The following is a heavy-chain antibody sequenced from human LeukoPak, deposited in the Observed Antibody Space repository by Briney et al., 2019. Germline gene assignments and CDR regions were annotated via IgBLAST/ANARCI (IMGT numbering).Heavy chain of an antibody. Sequence: PSETLSLTCAVYGGSFSDYSWTWIRQPPGKGLEYIGEINPSGGTNHNPSLMSRVSMSVDTSKNQISLRVSSVTAGDTAVYYCARVGYRYSINDWSRIGLGAYPSKYYYYMDVWAKGQRSPSR. V-gene: IGHV4-34*01. CDR2: INPSGGT. CDR3: ARVGYRYSINDWSRIGLGAYPSKYYYYMDV. J-gene: IGHJ6*03. D-gene: IGHD5-18*01. CDR1: GGSFSDYS.